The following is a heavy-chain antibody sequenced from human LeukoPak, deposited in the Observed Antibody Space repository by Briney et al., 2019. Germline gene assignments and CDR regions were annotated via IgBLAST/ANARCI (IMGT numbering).Heavy chain of an antibody. J-gene: IGHJ4*02. CDR2: IYYSGST. CDR3: ARAAAGRKTFDY. CDR1: CGSISSGGYY. D-gene: IGHD6-13*01. Sequence: SETLSLTCTVSCGSISSGGYYLSWIRPPPGEGLEWIGYIYYSGSTYYNPSLKSRVTISVDTSKNQFSLKLSSVTAADTAVYYCARAAAGRKTFDYWGQGTLVTVSS. V-gene: IGHV4-31*03.